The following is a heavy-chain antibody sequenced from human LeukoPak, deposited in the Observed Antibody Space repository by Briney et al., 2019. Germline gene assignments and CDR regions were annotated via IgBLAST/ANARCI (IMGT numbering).Heavy chain of an antibody. CDR3: ARAYGGYGNYYYYMDV. CDR2: MNPNSGNT. J-gene: IGHJ6*03. D-gene: IGHD5-12*01. Sequence: ASVKVSCKASGYTFTSYDINWVRQATGQGLEWMGWMNPNSGNTGYAQKFQGRVTMTRNTSISTAYMELSSLRSEDTAVYYCARAYGGYGNYYYYMDVWGKGTTVTISS. V-gene: IGHV1-8*01. CDR1: GYTFTSYD.